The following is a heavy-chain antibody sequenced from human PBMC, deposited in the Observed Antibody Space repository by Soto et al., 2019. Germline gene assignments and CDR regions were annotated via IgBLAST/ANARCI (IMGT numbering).Heavy chain of an antibody. CDR1: GFTFSSYA. CDR2: ISGSGGST. D-gene: IGHD3-3*01. J-gene: IGHJ4*02. Sequence: GGSLRLSCAASGFTFSSYAMSWVRQAPGKGLEWVSAISGSGGSTYYADSVKGRFTISRDNSKNTLYLQMNSLRAEDTAVYYCAKELSLFGDFWSGYYTLQGYFDYWGQGTLVTVSS. V-gene: IGHV3-23*01. CDR3: AKELSLFGDFWSGYYTLQGYFDY.